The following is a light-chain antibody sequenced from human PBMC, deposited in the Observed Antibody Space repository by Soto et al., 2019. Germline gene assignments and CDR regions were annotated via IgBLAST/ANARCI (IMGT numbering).Light chain of an antibody. CDR1: QSVSSSY. J-gene: IGKJ1*01. CDR3: QQYGSSRT. Sequence: EIVLTQSPGTLSLSPGERATLSCRASQSVSSSYLAWYQQKPGQAPRLLIYGASSRATGIPDRFSGSGSGTDFTLTISRLEPEDFAVYYCQQYGSSRTFGQGTKVEMK. V-gene: IGKV3-20*01. CDR2: GAS.